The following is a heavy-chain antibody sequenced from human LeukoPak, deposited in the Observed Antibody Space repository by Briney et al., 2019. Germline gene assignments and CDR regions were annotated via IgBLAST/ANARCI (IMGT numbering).Heavy chain of an antibody. V-gene: IGHV1-8*01. CDR1: GYTFTSYD. CDR2: MNPNSGNT. D-gene: IGHD3-10*01. J-gene: IGHJ4*02. CDR3: AKDRESMVRGEGDY. Sequence: GASVKVSCKASGYTFTSYDINWVRQATGQGLEWMGWMNPNSGNTGYAQKFQGRVTMTRNTSISTAYMELSSLRSEDTAVYYCAKDRESMVRGEGDYWGQGTLVTVSS.